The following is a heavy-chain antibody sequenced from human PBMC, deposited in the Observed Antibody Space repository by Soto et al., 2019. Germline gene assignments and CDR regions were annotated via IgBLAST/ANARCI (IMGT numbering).Heavy chain of an antibody. J-gene: IGHJ4*02. CDR2: ISGSGGST. CDR1: GFTFSSYA. D-gene: IGHD2-21*01. V-gene: IGHV3-23*01. CDR3: AKGAVEVCGLFAY. Sequence: EVQLLESGGGLVQPGGSLRLSCAASGFTFSSYAMSWVRQAPGKGLEWVSAISGSGGSTYYADSVKGRFTISRDNSKNPLYLQMNSLRAEDTDVYYCAKGAVEVCGLFAYWGQGTLVTVSS.